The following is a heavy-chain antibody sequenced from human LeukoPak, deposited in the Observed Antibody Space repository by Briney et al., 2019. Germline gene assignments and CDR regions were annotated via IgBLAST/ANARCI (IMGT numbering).Heavy chain of an antibody. D-gene: IGHD6-19*01. Sequence: GGSLRLSCAASGFTFSTYAMSWVRQAPGKGLEWVSSISGGGETTHYAESVKGRFTISRDNSKNTLYLQMNSLRVEDTAIYYCAKATIEQWLVKVDSFDSWGQGSLVTISS. J-gene: IGHJ4*02. V-gene: IGHV3-23*01. CDR1: GFTFSTYA. CDR3: AKATIEQWLVKVDSFDS. CDR2: ISGGGETT.